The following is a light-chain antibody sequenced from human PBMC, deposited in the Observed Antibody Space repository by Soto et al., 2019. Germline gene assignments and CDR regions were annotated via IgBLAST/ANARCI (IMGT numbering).Light chain of an antibody. CDR1: SSNIGSKT. J-gene: IGLJ2*01. V-gene: IGLV1-44*01. Sequence: QSVLTQPPSASGTPGQRVTISCSGSSSNIGSKTVNWYQQLPGTAPKLLIYSNNQRPSGVPDRFSGSKSGTSASLAISGLQSEDEADYYCAAWDDSLNGVVFGGGTKVNVL. CDR2: SNN. CDR3: AAWDDSLNGVV.